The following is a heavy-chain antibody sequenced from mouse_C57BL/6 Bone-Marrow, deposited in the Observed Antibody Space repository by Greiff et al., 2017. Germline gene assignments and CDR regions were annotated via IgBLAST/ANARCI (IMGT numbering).Heavy chain of an antibody. J-gene: IGHJ1*03. D-gene: IGHD1-1*01. Sequence: EVKLVESGGGLVQPGGSLKLSCAASGFTFSDYYMYWVRQTPEKRLEWVAYISNGGGSTYYPDTVKGRFTISRDNAKNTLYLQMSRLKSEDTALYSCARRVLLPLYWYFDVWGTGTTVTVSS. CDR3: ARRVLLPLYWYFDV. V-gene: IGHV5-12*01. CDR1: GFTFSDYY. CDR2: ISNGGGST.